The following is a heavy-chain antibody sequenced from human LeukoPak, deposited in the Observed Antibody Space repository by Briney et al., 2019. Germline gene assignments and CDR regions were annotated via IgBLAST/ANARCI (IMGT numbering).Heavy chain of an antibody. D-gene: IGHD3-9*01. J-gene: IGHJ4*02. Sequence: QTGGSLRLSCAASGFTFSSYGMHWVRQAPGKGLEWVAFIRYDGSNKYYADSVKGRFTISRDNSKNTLYLQMNSLRAEDTAVYYCAKDLGPLSPYDILTHGELPDYWGQGTLVTVSS. CDR2: IRYDGSNK. V-gene: IGHV3-30*02. CDR1: GFTFSSYG. CDR3: AKDLGPLSPYDILTHGELPDY.